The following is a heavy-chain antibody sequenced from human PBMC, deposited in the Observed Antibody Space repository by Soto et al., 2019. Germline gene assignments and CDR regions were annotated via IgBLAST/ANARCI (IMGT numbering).Heavy chain of an antibody. CDR1: GYTFSSHG. CDR2: IWYDGSKK. V-gene: IGHV3-33*01. J-gene: IGHJ6*01. Sequence: QVQLVESGGGVVQPGRSLRLSCAAAGYTFSSHGMHWVRQAPGKGLEWVAAIWYDGSKKCYADSVKGRFTVSRDDSKNTLYLEMNSMRAEYTAVYYCARDPASSMDVWGQGTTVTVSS. CDR3: ARDPASSMDV.